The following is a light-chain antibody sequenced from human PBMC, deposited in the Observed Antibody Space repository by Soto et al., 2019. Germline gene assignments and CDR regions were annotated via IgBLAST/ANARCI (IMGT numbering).Light chain of an antibody. CDR2: GAS. CDR1: QRFNMY. CDR3: QQYDNWLRLT. Sequence: EIEMTQSPASLSVSPGGRATLSCRASQRFNMYLCWYQQRPGQAPRLLIFGASSRAHAMAARFSGSGSGTEFNLTTSSRQYAEYAVYFCQQYDNWLRLTFGGGTKVDIK. V-gene: IGKV3D-15*01. J-gene: IGKJ4*01.